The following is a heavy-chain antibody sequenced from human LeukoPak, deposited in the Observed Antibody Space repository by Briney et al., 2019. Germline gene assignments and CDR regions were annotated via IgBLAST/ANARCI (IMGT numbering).Heavy chain of an antibody. J-gene: IGHJ4*02. D-gene: IGHD6-13*01. V-gene: IGHV4-34*01. Sequence: SETLSLTCAVYGGSFSGYYWSWIRQPPGKGLEWIGEINHSGSTNYNPSLKSRVTISVDTSKNQFSLKLSSVTAADTAVYYCASIDVGYSSSWFLRTPIDYWGQGTLVIVSS. CDR2: INHSGST. CDR3: ASIDVGYSSSWFLRTPIDY. CDR1: GGSFSGYY.